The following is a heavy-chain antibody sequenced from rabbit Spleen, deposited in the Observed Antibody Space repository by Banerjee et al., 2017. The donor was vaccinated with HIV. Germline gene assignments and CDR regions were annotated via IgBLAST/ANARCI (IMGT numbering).Heavy chain of an antibody. V-gene: IGHV1S45*01. CDR3: ARDPVIAGSAYYDL. Sequence: LEESGGGLVKPGGTLTLTCTVSGFSFSSNWICWVRQAPGKGLEWIACIDGGDSSNTYYANWAKGRFTISKTSSTTVTLQMTSLTAADTATYFCARDPVIAGSAYYDLWGQGTLVTVS. D-gene: IGHD8-1*01. CDR1: GFSFSSNW. CDR2: IDGGDSSNT. J-gene: IGHJ3*01.